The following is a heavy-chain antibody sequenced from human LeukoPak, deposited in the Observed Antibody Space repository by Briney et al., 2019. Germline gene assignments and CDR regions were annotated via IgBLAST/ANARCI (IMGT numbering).Heavy chain of an antibody. V-gene: IGHV4-34*01. J-gene: IGHJ4*02. CDR2: INHSGST. D-gene: IGHD1/OR15-1a*01. CDR1: GESFSGYY. CDR3: ARGYKYGGTVDY. Sequence: SETLSLTCAVYGESFSGYYWSWIRQPPGKGLEWIGEINHSGSTNYNPSLKSRVTISVDTSKNQFSLKLSSVTAADTAVYYCARGYKYGGTVDYWGQGTLVTVSS.